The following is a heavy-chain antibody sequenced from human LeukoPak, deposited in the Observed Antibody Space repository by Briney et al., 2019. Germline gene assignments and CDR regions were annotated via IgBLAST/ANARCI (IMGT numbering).Heavy chain of an antibody. V-gene: IGHV3-48*03. CDR3: ARVPDYGDYYFDY. CDR2: ISSSGSTI. Sequence: QTGGSLRLSCAASGFTFSSYEMNWVRQAPGKGLEWVSYISSSGSTIYYADSVKGRFTISRDNAKNSLYLQMNSLRAEDTAAYYCARVPDYGDYYFDYWGQGTLVTVSS. J-gene: IGHJ4*02. D-gene: IGHD4-17*01. CDR1: GFTFSSYE.